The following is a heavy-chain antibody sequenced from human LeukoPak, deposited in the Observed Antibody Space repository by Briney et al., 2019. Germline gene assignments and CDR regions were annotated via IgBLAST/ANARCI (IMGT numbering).Heavy chain of an antibody. Sequence: ASLKVSCKVPGYTLLELTMYCVREAPGEGVGRVGGFDPEDGETIYAQKFQGRVTMTEATSTDTAYMELSSLRSEDTAVYYCATKRIAAAGLVFDYWGQATLVTVSS. CDR1: GYTLLELT. CDR3: ATKRIAAAGLVFDY. V-gene: IGHV1-24*01. D-gene: IGHD6-13*01. CDR2: FDPEDGET. J-gene: IGHJ4*02.